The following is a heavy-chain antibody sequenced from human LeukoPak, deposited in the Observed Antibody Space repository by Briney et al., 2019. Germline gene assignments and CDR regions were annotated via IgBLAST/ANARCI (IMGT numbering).Heavy chain of an antibody. CDR3: ARHGIADFGMDV. V-gene: IGHV4-59*08. CDR1: GGSISSYY. Sequence: SETLSLTCTVSGGSISSYYWSWIRQPPGKGLEWIGYIYYSGSTNYNPSLKSRVTISVDTSKNQFSLKLSSVTAADTAVYYCARHGIADFGMDVWGQGTTVTVSS. CDR2: IYYSGST. J-gene: IGHJ6*02. D-gene: IGHD6-13*01.